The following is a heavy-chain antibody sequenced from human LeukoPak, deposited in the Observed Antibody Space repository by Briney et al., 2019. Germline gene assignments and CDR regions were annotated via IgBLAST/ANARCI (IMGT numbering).Heavy chain of an antibody. J-gene: IGHJ4*02. CDR3: ARASYDFWSGYSALFDY. Sequence: SGGSLRLSCAASGFTFSSYWMSWVCQAPGKGLEWVANIKQDGSEKYYVDSVKGRFTISRDNAKNSLYLQMNSLRAEDTAVYYCARASYDFWSGYSALFDYWGQGTLVTVSS. V-gene: IGHV3-7*01. CDR2: IKQDGSEK. CDR1: GFTFSSYW. D-gene: IGHD3-3*01.